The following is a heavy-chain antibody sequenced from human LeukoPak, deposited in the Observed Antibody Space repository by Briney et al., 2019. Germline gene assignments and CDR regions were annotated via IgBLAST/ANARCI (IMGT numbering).Heavy chain of an antibody. CDR2: VYDSGSG. J-gene: IGHJ4*02. CDR3: ARLRSGGYFEY. Sequence: SETLSLTCTVSGGSVSSGGYYWSWIRQPPGKGLDWIGYVYDSGSGKYKPSLNSRVTISIDTSKNQFSLRLNSVTAADTAVYYCARLRSGGYFEYWGQGTLVTVSS. CDR1: GGSVSSGGYY. D-gene: IGHD4-17*01. V-gene: IGHV4-61*08.